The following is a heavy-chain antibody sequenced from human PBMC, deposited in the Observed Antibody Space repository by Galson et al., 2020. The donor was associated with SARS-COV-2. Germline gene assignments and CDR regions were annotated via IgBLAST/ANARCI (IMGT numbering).Heavy chain of an antibody. CDR1: GGSISSGGHY. CDR3: ARGYYDSGSTQNRTWYFDN. Sequence: PSETLSLTCTVSGGSISSGGHYWSWIRQHPGKGLEWIGYIYHSGSTYNNPSLKSRVTISVDTSKNQFSLKLSSVTAADTAVYYCARGYYDSGSTQNRTWYFDNWGQGTLVTVSS. V-gene: IGHV4-31*03. J-gene: IGHJ4*02. D-gene: IGHD3-22*01. CDR2: IYHSGST.